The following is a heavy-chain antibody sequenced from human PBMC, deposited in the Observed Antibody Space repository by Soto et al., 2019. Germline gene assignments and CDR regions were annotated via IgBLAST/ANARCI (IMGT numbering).Heavy chain of an antibody. CDR1: GDSITSSNW. V-gene: IGHV4-4*02. J-gene: IGHJ4*02. CDR3: ARDLGTGTDY. CDR2: IYHSGAT. Sequence: QVHLQESGPGLVKPSGTLSHTCAVSGDSITSSNWWSWVRQAPGKGLEWIGEIYHSGATTYNPSLKNRATISVDPSNNHFSLKLTSVTAADTAVYFCARDLGTGTDYWGRGTLVTVAS. D-gene: IGHD1-1*01.